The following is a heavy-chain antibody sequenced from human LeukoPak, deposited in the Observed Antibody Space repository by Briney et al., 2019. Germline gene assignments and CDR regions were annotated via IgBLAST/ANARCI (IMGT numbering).Heavy chain of an antibody. CDR1: GFTFSTYS. J-gene: IGHJ4*02. V-gene: IGHV3-48*01. D-gene: IGHD3-22*01. CDR3: ARGSTYYDSSGQVPFDY. CDR2: ISSSSSTI. Sequence: GRSLRLSCAASGFTFSTYSMNWVRQAPGKGLEWVSYISSSSSTIYYADSVKGRFTISRDNAKNSLYLQMNSLRAEDTAVYYCARGSTYYDSSGQVPFDYWGQGTLVTVSS.